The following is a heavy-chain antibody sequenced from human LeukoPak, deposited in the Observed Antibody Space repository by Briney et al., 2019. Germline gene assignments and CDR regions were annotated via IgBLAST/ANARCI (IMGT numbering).Heavy chain of an antibody. CDR3: ARQVVAVAGTGYFDY. V-gene: IGHV4-39*01. J-gene: IGHJ4*02. CDR1: GRSIRSSSYY. D-gene: IGHD6-19*01. CDR2: IYYSGST. Sequence: PSETLSLTRTVSGRSIRSSSYYWGWIRQPPGKGLEWIGSIYYSGSTYYNASLKSRGTISVDTSKNQFSLKLNSVTAADTAVYFCARQVVAVAGTGYFDYWGQGTLVTVSS.